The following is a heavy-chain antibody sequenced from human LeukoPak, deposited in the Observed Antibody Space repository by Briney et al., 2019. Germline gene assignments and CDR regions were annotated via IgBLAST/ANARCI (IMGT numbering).Heavy chain of an antibody. CDR1: GGSISSSSYY. J-gene: IGHJ4*02. CDR2: IYYSGSA. CDR3: ARGEWLLFDY. V-gene: IGHV4-39*07. D-gene: IGHD3-3*01. Sequence: PSETLSLTCTVSGGSISSSSYYWGWIRQPPGKGLEWIGSIYYSGSAYYNPSLKSRVTISVDTSKNQFSLKLSSVTAADTAVYYCARGEWLLFDYWAREPWSPSPQ.